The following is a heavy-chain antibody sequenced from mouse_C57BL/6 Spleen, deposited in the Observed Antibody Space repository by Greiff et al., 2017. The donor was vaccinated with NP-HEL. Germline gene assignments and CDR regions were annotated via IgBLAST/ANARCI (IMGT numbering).Heavy chain of an antibody. J-gene: IGHJ3*01. CDR1: GFTFSDYG. V-gene: IGHV5-17*01. CDR2: ISSGSSTI. CDR3: ARRGNDEGWVAY. Sequence: EVQLVESGGGLVKPGGSLKLSCAASGFTFSDYGMHWVRQAPEKGLEWVAYISSGSSTIYYADTVKGRFTISRDNAKNTLCLQMTSLRSEDTAMDYCARRGNDEGWVAYWGQGTLVTVSA. D-gene: IGHD2-2*01.